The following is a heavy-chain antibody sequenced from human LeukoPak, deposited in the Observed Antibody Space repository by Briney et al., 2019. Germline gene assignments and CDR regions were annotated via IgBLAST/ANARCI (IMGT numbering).Heavy chain of an antibody. CDR1: GFTVSSNY. J-gene: IGHJ4*02. CDR2: INSGGRT. Sequence: GGSLRLSCAASGFTVSSNYMSWVRQPPGKGLEWVSVINSGGRTNYADSVKGRFTISRDNSKNTLYLQMSSLRAEDTAVYYCARPTIAAAGNFEYWGQGTLVTVSS. V-gene: IGHV3-53*01. D-gene: IGHD6-13*01. CDR3: ARPTIAAAGNFEY.